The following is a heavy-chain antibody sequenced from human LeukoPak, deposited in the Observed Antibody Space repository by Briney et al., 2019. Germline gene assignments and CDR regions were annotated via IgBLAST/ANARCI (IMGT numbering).Heavy chain of an antibody. J-gene: IGHJ4*02. CDR1: GYPFTSYD. V-gene: IGHV1-8*01. CDR3: ARETSSSPTLYYGSGSYSY. D-gene: IGHD3-10*01. CDR2: MNPNSGNT. Sequence: ASVKVSCKASGYPFTSYDINWVRQATGQGLEWMGWMNPNSGNTGYAQKFQGRVTMTRNTSISTAYMELSSLRSEDTAVYYCARETSSSPTLYYGSGSYSYWGQGTLVTVSS.